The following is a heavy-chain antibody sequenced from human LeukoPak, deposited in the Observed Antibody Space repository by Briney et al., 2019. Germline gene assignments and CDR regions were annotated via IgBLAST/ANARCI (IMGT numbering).Heavy chain of an antibody. D-gene: IGHD1-26*01. J-gene: IGHJ4*02. CDR2: ITSSSSAI. Sequence: GGSLRLSCAASGFTFSGYSMNWVRQAPGKGLEWVSYITSSSSAIYYADSVKGRFTISRDNAKNSLYLQMNSLRAEDTAVYYCARVRGSYHFDYWGQGTLVAVSS. CDR1: GFTFSGYS. CDR3: ARVRGSYHFDY. V-gene: IGHV3-48*01.